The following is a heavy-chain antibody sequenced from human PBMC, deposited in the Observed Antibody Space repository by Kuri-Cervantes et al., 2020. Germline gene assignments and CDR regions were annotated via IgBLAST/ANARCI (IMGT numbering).Heavy chain of an antibody. D-gene: IGHD4-23*01. J-gene: IGHJ5*02. CDR2: IFHTGST. CDR1: GYSISSAYS. CDR3: ARPRWSADNWFDP. V-gene: IGHV4-38-2*01. Sequence: SQTLSLTCAVSGYSISSAYSWGWIRQPPGRGLEWIGSIFHTGSTYYNPSLKSRVAISVDTSKNQFSLKVTSVTAADTAVYYCARPRWSADNWFDPWGQGTLVTVSS.